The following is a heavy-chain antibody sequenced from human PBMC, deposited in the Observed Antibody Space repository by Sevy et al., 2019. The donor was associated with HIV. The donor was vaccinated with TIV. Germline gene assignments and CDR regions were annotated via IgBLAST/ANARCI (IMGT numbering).Heavy chain of an antibody. D-gene: IGHD6-6*01. CDR2: LYNRGST. Sequence: SETLSLTCIVSGGSFTSDYWRWIRQPPGKGLEWIGYLYNRGSTTYNPSFKSRITISVDTSKKQFYLKLNSVTAADPAVYYCARQYSSSFGIDYWGQGTRVTVSS. J-gene: IGHJ4*02. CDR3: ARQYSSSFGIDY. CDR1: GGSFTSDY. V-gene: IGHV4-59*08.